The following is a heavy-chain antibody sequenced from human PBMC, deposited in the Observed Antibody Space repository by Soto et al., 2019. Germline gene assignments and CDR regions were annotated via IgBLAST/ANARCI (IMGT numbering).Heavy chain of an antibody. D-gene: IGHD3-3*01. J-gene: IGHJ6*02. V-gene: IGHV3-49*04. CDR3: TRDAGTYYDFWSGYVLGNYGMDV. CDR1: GFTFGGYA. Sequence: GGSLRLSCTASGFTFGGYAMSWVRQAPGKGLEWVGFIRSKAYGGTTEYAASVKGRFTISRDDSKSIAYLQMNSLKTEDTAVYYCTRDAGTYYDFWSGYVLGNYGMDVWGQGTTVTVSS. CDR2: IRSKAYGGTT.